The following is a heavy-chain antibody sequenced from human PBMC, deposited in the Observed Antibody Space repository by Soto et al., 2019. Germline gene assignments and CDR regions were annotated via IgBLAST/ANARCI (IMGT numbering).Heavy chain of an antibody. CDR3: ARSGAALFPDY. CDR2: INPNTGGT. D-gene: IGHD2-15*01. Sequence: GASVKVSCKASGYTFTGYFLHWVRQAPGQGLEWMGRINPNTGGTNYARKFQGWVTMTRDTSTNTVYIELSRLTSDDTAVYYCARSGAALFPDYWGQGTLVTVSS. CDR1: GYTFTGYF. J-gene: IGHJ4*02. V-gene: IGHV1-2*04.